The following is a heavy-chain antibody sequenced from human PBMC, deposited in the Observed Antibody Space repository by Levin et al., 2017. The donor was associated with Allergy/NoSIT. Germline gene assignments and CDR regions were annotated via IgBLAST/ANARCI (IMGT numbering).Heavy chain of an antibody. D-gene: IGHD5-12*01. Sequence: GGSLRLSCAASGFTFSSYSMNWVRQAPGKGLEWVSSISSSSSYIYYADSVKGRFTISRDNAKNSLYLQMNSLRAEDTAVYYCARDGYSGYDAKGVFDYWGQGTLVTVSS. J-gene: IGHJ4*02. CDR3: ARDGYSGYDAKGVFDY. CDR1: GFTFSSYS. V-gene: IGHV3-21*01. CDR2: ISSSSSYI.